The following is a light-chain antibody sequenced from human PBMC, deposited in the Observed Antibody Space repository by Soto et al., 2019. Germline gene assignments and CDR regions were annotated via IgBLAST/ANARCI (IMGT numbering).Light chain of an antibody. CDR2: EVT. CDR1: STDVGGYDY. V-gene: IGLV2-14*01. CDR3: SSYAGSNNLV. J-gene: IGLJ2*01. Sequence: QSALTQPASVSGSPGQSITISCTGTSTDVGGYDYVSWYQQHPGNAPKLMISEVTNRPSGVSNRFSGSKSGNTASLTISGLQAEDEADYYCSSYAGSNNLVFGGGTKLTVL.